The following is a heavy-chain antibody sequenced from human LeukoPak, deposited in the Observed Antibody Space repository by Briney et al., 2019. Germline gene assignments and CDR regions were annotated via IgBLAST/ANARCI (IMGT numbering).Heavy chain of an antibody. V-gene: IGHV1-69*13. Sequence: GASVSVSRKASVSTFSTLAICWVRQAPGQGLEWMGGIIPLFGATDYTQKFQGRLTMTADESTSTAYMELSSLRSDDTAVYYCARGPRRELLLAGPGDYWGQGTLVTVSS. CDR1: VSTFSTLA. CDR3: ARGPRRELLLAGPGDY. D-gene: IGHD1-26*01. CDR2: IIPLFGAT. J-gene: IGHJ4*02.